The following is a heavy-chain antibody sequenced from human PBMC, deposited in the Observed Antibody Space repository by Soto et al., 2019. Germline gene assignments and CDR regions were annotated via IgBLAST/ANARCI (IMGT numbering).Heavy chain of an antibody. D-gene: IGHD5-12*01. CDR1: GGSISSSSYY. CDR3: AKPGMATNWFDP. V-gene: IGHV4-39*01. CDR2: IYYSGST. J-gene: IGHJ5*02. Sequence: SETLSLTCTVSGGSISSSSYYWGWIRQPPGKGLEWIGSIYYSGSTYYNPSLKSRVTISVDTSKNQFSLKLSSVTAADTAVYYCAKPGMATNWFDPWGQGTLVTVSS.